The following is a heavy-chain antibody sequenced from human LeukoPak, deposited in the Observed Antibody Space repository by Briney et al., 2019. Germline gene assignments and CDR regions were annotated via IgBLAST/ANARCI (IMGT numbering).Heavy chain of an antibody. CDR1: GGTFSSYA. D-gene: IGHD1-26*01. V-gene: IGHV1-18*01. Sequence: GASVKVSCKASGGTFSSYAISWVRQAPGQGLEWMGWISAYSGHTDYAQKFQGRVTMTTDTSTSTAYMELRSLRSDDTAVYYCARDLRGGSSDYWGQGTLVTVSS. CDR3: ARDLRGGSSDY. CDR2: ISAYSGHT. J-gene: IGHJ4*02.